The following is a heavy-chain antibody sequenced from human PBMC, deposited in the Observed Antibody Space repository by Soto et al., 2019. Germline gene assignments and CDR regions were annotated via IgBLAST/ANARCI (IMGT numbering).Heavy chain of an antibody. D-gene: IGHD6-19*01. V-gene: IGHV1-18*01. CDR2: ISAYNGNT. CDR1: GYTFTSYG. CDR3: ARVTKGIAVAGTRIDY. J-gene: IGHJ4*02. Sequence: QVQLVQSGAEVKKPGASVKVSCKASGYTFTSYGISWVRQAPGQGLEWMGWISAYNGNTNYAQKHQRRHTMTTDTSTSTDNLELRSLRSDDTAVYYCARVTKGIAVAGTRIDYWGQGTLVTVSS.